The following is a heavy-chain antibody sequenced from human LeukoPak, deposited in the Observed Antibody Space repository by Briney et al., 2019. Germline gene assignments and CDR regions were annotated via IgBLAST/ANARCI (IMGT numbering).Heavy chain of an antibody. D-gene: IGHD2-2*01. CDR1: GGSIISYY. V-gene: IGHV4-4*07. CDR2: IYTSGST. Sequence: KPSETLSLTCTVSGGSIISYYWSWIRQPAGKGPEWIGRIYTSGSTNYNPSLKSRVTMSVDTSKNQFSLKLSSVTAADTAVYYCARDLLGYCSSTSCYGTHNWFDPWGQGTLVTVSS. CDR3: ARDLLGYCSSTSCYGTHNWFDP. J-gene: IGHJ5*02.